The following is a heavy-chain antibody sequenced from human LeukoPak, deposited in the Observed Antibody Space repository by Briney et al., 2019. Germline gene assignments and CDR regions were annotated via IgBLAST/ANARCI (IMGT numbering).Heavy chain of an antibody. CDR3: ARRLNYGSGSYYTPFDY. J-gene: IGHJ4*02. CDR1: GDSITSTYY. Sequence: SETLSLTCNVSGDSITSTYYWGWIRQPPGKGLEWIGSIYYSGSTYYNPSLKSRVTISVDTSKNQFSLKLSSVTAADTAVYYCARRLNYGSGSYYTPFDYWGQGTLVTVSS. CDR2: IYYSGST. D-gene: IGHD3-10*01. V-gene: IGHV4-39*01.